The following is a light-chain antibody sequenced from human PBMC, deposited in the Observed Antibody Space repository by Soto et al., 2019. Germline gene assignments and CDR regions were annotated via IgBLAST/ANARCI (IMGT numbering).Light chain of an antibody. CDR2: DAS. J-gene: IGKJ2*01. CDR3: QQHDDYSHAT. Sequence: DIPMTQYPSTLSASVGDRVTISCRASQDISSFLAWYQHKPGKAPKLLIYDASTLQTGVPSRFRGSGFGTEFTLTISGLQPDDFATYYCQQHDDYSHATFGQGTKVDIK. V-gene: IGKV1-5*01. CDR1: QDISSF.